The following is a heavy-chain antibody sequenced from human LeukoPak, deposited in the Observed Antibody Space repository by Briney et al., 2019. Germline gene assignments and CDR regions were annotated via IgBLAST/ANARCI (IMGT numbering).Heavy chain of an antibody. Sequence: ASVKVSCKASGYTFTDYFINWVRQAPGQGLEWMGRINPIRGGAEFTQEFQGRVTMSRDTSISTTYMELSRLTSDDTALYDCARDLSSTSNGEFDYWGQGTLVTVSS. J-gene: IGHJ4*02. CDR1: GYTFTDYF. CDR3: ARDLSSTSNGEFDY. CDR2: INPIRGGA. D-gene: IGHD3-10*01. V-gene: IGHV1-2*06.